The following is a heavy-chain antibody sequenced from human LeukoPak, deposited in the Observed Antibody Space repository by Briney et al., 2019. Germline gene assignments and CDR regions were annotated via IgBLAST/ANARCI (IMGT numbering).Heavy chain of an antibody. Sequence: SETLSLTCTVSGASISSHYWTWIRQPAGKGLEWIGRIHNSGATNYNPSLKSRVTMSVDMSKNQFSLKLSSVTAADTAVYYCGRSWGGEKYSWGQGTLVTVSS. V-gene: IGHV4-4*07. CDR3: GRSWGGEKYS. D-gene: IGHD3-16*01. J-gene: IGHJ4*02. CDR2: IHNSGAT. CDR1: GASISSHY.